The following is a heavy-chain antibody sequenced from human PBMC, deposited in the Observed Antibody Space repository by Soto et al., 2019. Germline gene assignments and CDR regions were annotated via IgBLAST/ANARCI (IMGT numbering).Heavy chain of an antibody. J-gene: IGHJ4*02. CDR2: ISGSGDSS. D-gene: IGHD3-10*02. Sequence: PGGSLRLSCTASGFTFSSFGMAWVRQAPGKGLEWVSAISGSGDSSYYADSVKDRFTISRDNPTNTLYLQMNNLRAEDTAVYYCAKVGIGMFPHKQQFDHWGEGPKVT. CDR1: GFTFSSFG. V-gene: IGHV3-23*01. CDR3: AKVGIGMFPHKQQFDH.